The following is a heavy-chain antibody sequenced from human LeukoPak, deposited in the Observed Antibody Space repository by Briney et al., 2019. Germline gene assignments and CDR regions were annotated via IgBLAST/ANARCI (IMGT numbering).Heavy chain of an antibody. CDR2: TYYRSKLSN. V-gene: IGHV6-1*01. Sequence: PSQTLSLTCVTSGDRVSSNSAAWNWTRQSPSRGLEWLGRTYYRSKLSNHYAVSVKSRISINPDTSKNQFSLQLNSVTPEDTAVYYCARGSSDKSWGYWFDPWGQGTLVTVSS. CDR1: GDRVSSNSAA. J-gene: IGHJ5*02. CDR3: ARGSSDKSWGYWFDP. D-gene: IGHD3-22*01.